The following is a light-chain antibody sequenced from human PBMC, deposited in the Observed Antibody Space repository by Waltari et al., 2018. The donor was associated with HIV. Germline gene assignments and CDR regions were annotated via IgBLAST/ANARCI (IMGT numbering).Light chain of an antibody. Sequence: EIVLTQSPVTLSLSPGERATLSCRASQSVSSSYLAWYQQKPGQAPRLLIYGASSRATGIPDRFSGSGSGTDFTLTISRLEPEDCAVYYCQHYDNSLFTFGPGTKADIK. CDR3: QHYDNSLFT. V-gene: IGKV3-20*01. CDR1: QSVSSSY. CDR2: GAS. J-gene: IGKJ3*01.